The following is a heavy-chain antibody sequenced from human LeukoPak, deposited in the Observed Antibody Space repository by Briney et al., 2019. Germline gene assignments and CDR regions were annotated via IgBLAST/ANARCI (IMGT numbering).Heavy chain of an antibody. D-gene: IGHD1-26*01. CDR3: ATAPRMGHSELPIDF. V-gene: IGHV1-24*01. CDR2: FDPEDGET. J-gene: IGHJ4*02. CDR1: GYTLTDLS. Sequence: ASLKVSCKVSGYTLTDLSMHWVRQAPGKGLEWMGGFDPEDGETFYAQKFQGRVTMTEDTSTDTAYMELSSLRSEDTAVYYCATAPRMGHSELPIDFWGQGTLVTVSS.